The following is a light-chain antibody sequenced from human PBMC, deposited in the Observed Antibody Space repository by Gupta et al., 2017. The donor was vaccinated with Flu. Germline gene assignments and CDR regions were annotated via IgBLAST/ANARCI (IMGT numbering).Light chain of an antibody. CDR3: QSYDNNNLL. V-gene: IGLV6-57*01. CDR2: EDN. CDR1: SGSIASNY. J-gene: IGLJ3*02. Sequence: SSGSIASNYVQWYQQRPGSSPTTVIYEDNQRPSGVPDRFSGSIDSSSNSASLAISGLKTEDEADYYCQSYDNNNLLFGGGTKLAVL.